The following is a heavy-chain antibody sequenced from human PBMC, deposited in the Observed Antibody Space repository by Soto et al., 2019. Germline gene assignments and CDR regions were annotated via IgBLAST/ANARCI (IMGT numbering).Heavy chain of an antibody. CDR2: ISHDGSNK. CDR3: AKDLYYYDTSGSKSFDY. Sequence: GGSLRLSCAASGFTFSNYGMHWVRQAPGKGLEWVAVISHDGSNKYYADSVKGRFTISRDRSKNTMYLQMNSLRAEDTAVYYCAKDLYYYDTSGSKSFDYWGQGTLVTVSS. CDR1: GFTFSNYG. J-gene: IGHJ4*02. D-gene: IGHD3-22*01. V-gene: IGHV3-30*18.